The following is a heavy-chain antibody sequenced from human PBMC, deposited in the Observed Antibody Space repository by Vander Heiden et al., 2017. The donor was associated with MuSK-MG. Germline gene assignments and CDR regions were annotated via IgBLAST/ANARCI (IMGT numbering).Heavy chain of an antibody. D-gene: IGHD5-12*01. CDR2: ISFDGTNT. CDR3: ASDGSSGYGVNFYYGMDV. J-gene: IGHJ6*02. CDR1: GFTVRSYA. Sequence: QVQLVESGGGVVQPGRSLTLSCAASGFTVRSYAIHWVRQTPGKGLEWVAVISFDGTNTYYSDSVKGRFTISRDNSKNTLYLQMSSLRREETAVYFCASDGSSGYGVNFYYGMDVWGQGTTVTVSS. V-gene: IGHV3-30*04.